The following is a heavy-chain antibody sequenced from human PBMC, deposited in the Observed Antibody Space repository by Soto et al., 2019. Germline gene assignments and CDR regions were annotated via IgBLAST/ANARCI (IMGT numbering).Heavy chain of an antibody. V-gene: IGHV3-21*01. D-gene: IGHD4-17*01. Sequence: PEGFLRLSCAASGFTFSSYSMNWVRQAPGKGLEWVSSISSSSSYIYYADSVKGRFTISRDNAKNSLYLQMNSLRAEDTAVYYCASDTPFYGDYGGMDVWGQGTTVTVSS. CDR1: GFTFSSYS. CDR3: ASDTPFYGDYGGMDV. J-gene: IGHJ6*02. CDR2: ISSSSSYI.